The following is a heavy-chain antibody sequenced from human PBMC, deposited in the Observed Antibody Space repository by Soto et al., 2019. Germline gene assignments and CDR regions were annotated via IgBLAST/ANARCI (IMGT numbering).Heavy chain of an antibody. CDR1: GFTFSSYS. J-gene: IGHJ4*02. V-gene: IGHV3-21*01. Sequence: EVLLVESGGGLVKPGGSLRLSCAASGFTFSSYSMMWVRQAPGKGLEWVSLLSSSSSYIYFADSLKCRFTISRENAKNSLYLQMNSVRAEDTAVYCCTRVGYSSGWLPDYWGQGNLVTLSS. CDR2: LSSSSSYI. CDR3: TRVGYSSGWLPDY. D-gene: IGHD6-19*01.